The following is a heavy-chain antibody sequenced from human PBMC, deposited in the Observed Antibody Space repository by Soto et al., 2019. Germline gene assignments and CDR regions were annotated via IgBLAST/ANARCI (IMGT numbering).Heavy chain of an antibody. J-gene: IGHJ4*02. CDR2: IFGGGFGA. CDR3: AKQRGHPLEPYSFDY. CDR1: GFTFSDFA. Sequence: EVQLMESGGGLVQTGGSLRLSCAASGFTFSDFAMSWVRQAPGEGLEWVSGIFGGGFGAFYAGSVRSRYTISRDNSRNTLYLQMDSLRADDAAVYYCAKQRGHPLEPYSFDYWGEGTLVTVSS. V-gene: IGHV3-23*01.